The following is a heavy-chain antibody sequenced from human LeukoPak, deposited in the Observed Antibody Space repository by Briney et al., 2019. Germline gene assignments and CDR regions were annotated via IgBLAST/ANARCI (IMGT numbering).Heavy chain of an antibody. CDR1: GFTFSSYW. Sequence: QPGGSLRLSCAASGFTFSSYWMHWVRQAPGKGLVWVSRINSDGSSTSYADSVKGRFTISRDNAKNTLYLQMNSLRAEDTAVYYCVIGNIVVVPAAIPPYYYGMDVWGQGTTVTVSS. CDR3: VIGNIVVVPAAIPPYYYGMDV. V-gene: IGHV3-74*01. J-gene: IGHJ6*02. CDR2: INSDGSST. D-gene: IGHD2-2*02.